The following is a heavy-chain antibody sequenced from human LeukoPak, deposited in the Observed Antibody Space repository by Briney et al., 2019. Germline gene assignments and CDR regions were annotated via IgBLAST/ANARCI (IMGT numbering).Heavy chain of an antibody. V-gene: IGHV3-7*03. D-gene: IGHD3-10*01. CDR3: AKVPYSDYGSGRPPFMDV. CDR2: IKQDGSEK. Sequence: PGGSLRLSCAASGFTFSSYWMSWVRQAPGKGLEWVANIKQDGSEKYYVDSVKGRFTISRDNAKNSLYLQMNSLRAEDTAIYYCAKVPYSDYGSGRPPFMDVWGQGTTVAVSS. CDR1: GFTFSSYW. J-gene: IGHJ6*02.